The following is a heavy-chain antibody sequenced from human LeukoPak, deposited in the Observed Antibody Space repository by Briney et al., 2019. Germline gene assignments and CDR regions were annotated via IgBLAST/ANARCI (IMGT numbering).Heavy chain of an antibody. J-gene: IGHJ4*02. Sequence: PGGSLRLSCAVSGFTVSNTFMNWVRQTPGKGLEWVSVIYGGGNTYYADSVKGRFTISRDNSKNTVFLQMNSLRAEDTAVYYCMRVSAFWGQVTLVTVSS. CDR3: MRVSAF. CDR2: IYGGGNT. CDR1: GFTVSNTF. V-gene: IGHV3-53*01.